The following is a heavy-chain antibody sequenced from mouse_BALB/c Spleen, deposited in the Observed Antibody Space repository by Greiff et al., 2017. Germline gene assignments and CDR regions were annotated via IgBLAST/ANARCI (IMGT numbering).Heavy chain of an antibody. Sequence: VQLQQSGPELVKPGASVKISCKASGYSFTGYYMHWVKQSHVKSLEWIGRINPYNGATSYNQNFKDKASLTVDKSSSTAYMELHSLTSEDSAVYYCARYYGSSYYYAMDYWGQGTSVTVSS. D-gene: IGHD1-1*01. CDR2: INPYNGAT. CDR1: GYSFTGYY. J-gene: IGHJ4*01. CDR3: ARYYGSSYYYAMDY. V-gene: IGHV1-31*01.